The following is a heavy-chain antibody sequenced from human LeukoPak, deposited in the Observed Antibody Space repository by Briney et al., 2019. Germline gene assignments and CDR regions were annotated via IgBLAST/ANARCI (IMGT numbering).Heavy chain of an antibody. CDR3: ARDQSGSYYR. J-gene: IGHJ4*02. V-gene: IGHV7-4-1*02. Sequence: ASVTVSCKASGYTFTSYAMNWVRQALGQGLEWMGWINTNTGNPTYAQGFTGRFVFSLDTSVSTAYLQINSLKAEDTAVYYCARDQSGSYYRWGQGTLVTVSS. D-gene: IGHD1-26*01. CDR2: INTNTGNP. CDR1: GYTFTSYA.